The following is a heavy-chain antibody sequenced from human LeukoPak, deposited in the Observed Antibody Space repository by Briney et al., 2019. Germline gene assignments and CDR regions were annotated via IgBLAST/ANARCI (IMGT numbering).Heavy chain of an antibody. CDR2: ISSSGSTI. CDR1: GFTFSDYY. D-gene: IGHD3-3*01. J-gene: IGHJ4*02. Sequence: PGGSLRLSCAASGFTFSDYYMSWIRQAPGKGLEWVSYISSSGSTIYYADSVKGRFTISRDNAKNSLYLQMNSLRAEDTAVYYCARVGDPTLRFLEWLFAPHFDYWGQGTLVTVSS. V-gene: IGHV3-11*01. CDR3: ARVGDPTLRFLEWLFAPHFDY.